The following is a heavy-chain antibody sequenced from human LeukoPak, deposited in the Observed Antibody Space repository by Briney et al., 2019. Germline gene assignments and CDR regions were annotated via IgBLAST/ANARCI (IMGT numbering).Heavy chain of an antibody. CDR3: ARDLMTTVTKGDIDY. Sequence: GGSLRLSCAASGFTFSSYWMTWIRQAPGKGLEWVSSISSSSSYVYYADSVKGRFTISRDNAKNSLYLQMNSLRAEDTAVYYCARDLMTTVTKGDIDYWGQGTLVTVSS. CDR1: GFTFSSYW. D-gene: IGHD4-17*01. V-gene: IGHV3-21*01. J-gene: IGHJ4*02. CDR2: ISSSSSYV.